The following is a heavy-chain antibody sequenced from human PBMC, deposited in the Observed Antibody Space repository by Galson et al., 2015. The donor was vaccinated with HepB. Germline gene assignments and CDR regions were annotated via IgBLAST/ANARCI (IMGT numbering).Heavy chain of an antibody. J-gene: IGHJ4*02. CDR1: GLTFRDYG. V-gene: IGHV3-33*01. Sequence: SLRLSCAASGLTFRDYGMHWVRQVPGKGLEWVAVIWFDGSIKYYADSVKGRFTISRDNSKNTLYLQMNSLRAGDTAVYYCASGITRALNYFGPVDHWGQGTLVTVSS. D-gene: IGHD3-10*01. CDR2: IWFDGSIK. CDR3: ASGITRALNYFGPVDH.